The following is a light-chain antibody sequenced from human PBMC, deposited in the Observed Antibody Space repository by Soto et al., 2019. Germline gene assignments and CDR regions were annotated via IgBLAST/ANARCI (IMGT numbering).Light chain of an antibody. V-gene: IGKV1-5*01. CDR2: DAS. CDR1: QNIRNW. Sequence: DIQMTQSPSTLSASVGDSVTITCRASQNIRNWLAWYQQKPGKAPNPLIYDASSLKSGVPARFSGSGSGTEFTFTIRSLQPDDFASYYCKQYDSYSWTVGQGTKVDNK. CDR3: KQYDSYSWT. J-gene: IGKJ1*01.